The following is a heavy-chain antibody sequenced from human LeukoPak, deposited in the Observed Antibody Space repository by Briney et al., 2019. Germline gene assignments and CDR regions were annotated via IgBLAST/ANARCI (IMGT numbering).Heavy chain of an antibody. D-gene: IGHD3-9*01. CDR2: IYHSGST. J-gene: IGHJ5*02. CDR1: GGSISSSNW. CDR3: ARLTGYSSESWFDP. V-gene: IGHV4-4*02. Sequence: SETLSLTCAVSGGSISSSNWWSWVRQPPGKGLEWIGEIYHSGSTNYNPSLKSRVTISVDKSKNQFSLKLSSVTAADTAVYYCARLTGYSSESWFDPWGQGTLVTVSS.